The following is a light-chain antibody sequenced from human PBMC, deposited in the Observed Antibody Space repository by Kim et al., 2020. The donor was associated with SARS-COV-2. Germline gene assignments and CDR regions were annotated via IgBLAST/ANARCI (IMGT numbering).Light chain of an antibody. CDR2: GAS. Sequence: IVLTQSPGTLSLSPGERATLSCRASQSVSNSYLAWYQQRPGRAPRLLIFGASTRAAGVPDRFSGSGSGTDFTLTISRLEPEDFAVYFCHKYSWSPPLFTFGQGTKLEI. CDR1: QSVSNSY. J-gene: IGKJ2*01. V-gene: IGKV3-20*01. CDR3: HKYSWSPPLFT.